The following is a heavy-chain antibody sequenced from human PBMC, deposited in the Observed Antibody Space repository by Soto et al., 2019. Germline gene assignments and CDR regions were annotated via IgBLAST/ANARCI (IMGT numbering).Heavy chain of an antibody. J-gene: IGHJ3*02. Sequence: GGSLRLSCAASGFTFSSYAMSWVRQAPGKGLEWVSAISGSGGSTYYADSVKGRFTISRDNSKNTLYLQMNSLRAEDTAVYYCAKDHFGQQLVFDAFDIWGQGTMVTVS. CDR3: AKDHFGQQLVFDAFDI. V-gene: IGHV3-23*01. D-gene: IGHD6-13*01. CDR1: GFTFSSYA. CDR2: ISGSGGST.